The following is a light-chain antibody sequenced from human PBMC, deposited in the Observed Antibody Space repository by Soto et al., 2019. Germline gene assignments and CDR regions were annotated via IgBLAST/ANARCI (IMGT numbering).Light chain of an antibody. Sequence: QSALTQPASVSGSPGQSITISCTGTSSDVGGYNYVSWYQQHPGKAPKLMIYEVSSRPSGVSNRFSGSKSGNTASLTISSLQAEDEADYYCSSYTSTNTWVFGGGTKLTVL. CDR3: SSYTSTNTWV. V-gene: IGLV2-14*01. CDR2: EVS. CDR1: SSDVGGYNY. J-gene: IGLJ3*02.